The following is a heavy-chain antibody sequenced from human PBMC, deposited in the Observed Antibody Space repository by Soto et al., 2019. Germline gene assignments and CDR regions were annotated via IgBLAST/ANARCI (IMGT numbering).Heavy chain of an antibody. D-gene: IGHD1-26*01. V-gene: IGHV1-69*01. CDR2: IIPIFGTA. CDR3: ATPLGGASTYYYYGMDV. Sequence: QVQLVQSGAEVQKPGSSVKVYCKASGGTFSSYAISWVRQAPGQGLEWMGGIIPIFGTANYAQKFQGRVTITADESTSTAYMELSSLRSEDTAVYYCATPLGGASTYYYYGMDVWGQGTTVTVSS. J-gene: IGHJ6*02. CDR1: GGTFSSYA.